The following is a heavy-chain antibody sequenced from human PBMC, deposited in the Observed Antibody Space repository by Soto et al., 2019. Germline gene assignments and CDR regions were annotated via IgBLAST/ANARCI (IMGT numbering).Heavy chain of an antibody. CDR3: ARSHTLRFVAY. D-gene: IGHD3-3*01. CDR1: GFTSSNYW. CDR2: MKQDGSAK. V-gene: IGHV3-7*01. Sequence: GGSLRLSCAASGFTSSNYWMSWVRLAPGKGLEWVANMKQDGSAKYYVDSVKGRFTTSRDDGKDSLFLQMNSLRAEDTAVYYCARSHTLRFVAYWGQGTLVTVSS. J-gene: IGHJ4*02.